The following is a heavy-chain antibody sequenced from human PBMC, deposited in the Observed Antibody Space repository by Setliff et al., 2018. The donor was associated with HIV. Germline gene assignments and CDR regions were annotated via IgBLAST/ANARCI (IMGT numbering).Heavy chain of an antibody. CDR1: GGSISSYY. V-gene: IGHV4-4*07. CDR2: IYISGST. CDR3: ARDRSSGWSKDWFDT. D-gene: IGHD6-19*01. J-gene: IGHJ5*02. Sequence: PSETLSLTCTVAGGSISSYYWSWIRQPAGKGLEWIGHIYISGSTNYNPSFNSRVTMSVDTSKNQFSLRLTSVTAADTAMYHCARDRSSGWSKDWFDTWGQGILVTVSS.